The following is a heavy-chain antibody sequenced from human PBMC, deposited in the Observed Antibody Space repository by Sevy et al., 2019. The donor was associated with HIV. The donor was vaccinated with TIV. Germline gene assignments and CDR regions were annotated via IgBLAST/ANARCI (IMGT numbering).Heavy chain of an antibody. CDR3: ARGRLYGSGSYYPSGDAFDI. Sequence: GGSLRLSCAASRFTFDDYVMHWVRQAPGKGLDWVSGISWNSGSIGNAGSVKGRFTISRDNAKNSLYLQMNSLRAEDTALYYCARGRLYGSGSYYPSGDAFDIWGQGTMVTVSS. J-gene: IGHJ3*02. V-gene: IGHV3-9*01. CDR1: RFTFDDYV. CDR2: ISWNSGSI. D-gene: IGHD3-10*01.